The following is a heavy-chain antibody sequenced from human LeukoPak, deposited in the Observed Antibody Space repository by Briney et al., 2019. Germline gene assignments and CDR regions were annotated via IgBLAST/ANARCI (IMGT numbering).Heavy chain of an antibody. J-gene: IGHJ4*02. V-gene: IGHV3-23*01. D-gene: IGHD4-4*01. CDR2: ISGSGGST. Sequence: GGSLRLSCAASGFTFSSYAMSWVRQAPGKGLEWVSAISGSGGSTYYADSVKGRFTISRDNSKNTLYLQMNSLRAEDTAVYYCAKEPFMTTVTQISYFDYWGQGTLVTVSS. CDR1: GFTFSSYA. CDR3: AKEPFMTTVTQISYFDY.